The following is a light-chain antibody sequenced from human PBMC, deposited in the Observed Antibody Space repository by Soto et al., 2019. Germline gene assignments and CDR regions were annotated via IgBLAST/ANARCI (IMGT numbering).Light chain of an antibody. CDR2: GAS. V-gene: IGKV3-15*01. CDR1: QSVSSN. Sequence: EIVMTQSPATLSVSPGERATLSCRASQSVSSNLAWYQQKPGQALRLLIYGASTRATGIPARFSGSGSGTEFTLTISSLQSEDFAVYYCQQYNNWPQTFAQGTKVEIK. J-gene: IGKJ1*01. CDR3: QQYNNWPQT.